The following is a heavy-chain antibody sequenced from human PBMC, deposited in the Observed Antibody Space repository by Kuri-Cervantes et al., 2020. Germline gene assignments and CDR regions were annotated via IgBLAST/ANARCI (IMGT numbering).Heavy chain of an antibody. CDR2: IIPIFGTA. CDR1: GGTFSSYA. Sequence: SVKVSCKASGGTFSSYAISWVRQAPGQGLEWMGGIIPIFGTANYAQKFQGRVTITADKSTSTAYMELSSLRSDDTAVYYCARNYYGILRPFDYWGQGTLVTVSS. V-gene: IGHV1-69*06. J-gene: IGHJ4*02. D-gene: IGHD3-9*01. CDR3: ARNYYGILRPFDY.